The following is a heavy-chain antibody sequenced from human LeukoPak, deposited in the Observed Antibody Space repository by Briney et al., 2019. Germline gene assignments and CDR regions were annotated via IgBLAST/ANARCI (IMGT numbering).Heavy chain of an antibody. CDR1: GGSFSDYS. CDR2: INHSGGT. CDR3: AREGVDTAMVVYYYYYYYMDV. Sequence: PSETLSLTCAVYGGSFSDYSWTWIRQPPGKGLEWIGEINHSGGTNHNPSLMSRVIMSVDTSKNQFSLKLSSVTAADTAVYYCAREGVDTAMVVYYYYYYYMDVWGKGTTVTVSS. D-gene: IGHD5-18*01. V-gene: IGHV4-34*01. J-gene: IGHJ6*03.